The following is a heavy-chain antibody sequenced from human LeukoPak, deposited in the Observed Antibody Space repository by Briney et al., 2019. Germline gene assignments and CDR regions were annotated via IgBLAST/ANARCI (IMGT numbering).Heavy chain of an antibody. D-gene: IGHD2-2*01. Sequence: GGSLRLSCAASGFTFSAYSMSWVRQAPGKGLEWVSSISANSDYIFYPDSMKGRFTISRDNAQKSLYQQMDSLRAEDTAVYYCASDLPAATTWGQGTLVTVSS. J-gene: IGHJ5*02. CDR1: GFTFSAYS. CDR2: ISANSDYI. V-gene: IGHV3-21*01. CDR3: ASDLPAATT.